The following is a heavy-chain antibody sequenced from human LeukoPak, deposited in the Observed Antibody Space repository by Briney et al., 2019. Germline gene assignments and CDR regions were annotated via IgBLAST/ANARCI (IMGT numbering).Heavy chain of an antibody. V-gene: IGHV4-39*01. Sequence: SETLSLTCTVSGGSISSSSYYWGWIRQPPGKGLEWIGSIYYSGSTYYNPSLKSRVTISVDTSKNQFSLKLSSVTAADTAVYYCASPEVSSGGSCYSRGQGSLVTVSS. D-gene: IGHD2-15*01. J-gene: IGHJ5*01. CDR1: GGSISSSSYY. CDR2: IYYSGST. CDR3: ASPEVSSGGSCYS.